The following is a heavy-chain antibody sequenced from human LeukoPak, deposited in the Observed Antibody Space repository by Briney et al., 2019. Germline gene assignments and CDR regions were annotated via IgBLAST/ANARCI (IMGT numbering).Heavy chain of an antibody. CDR3: ARGVYNWNEPSGHWFDP. D-gene: IGHD1-1*01. CDR1: GYSFTSYW. CDR2: IYPGDSDT. Sequence: GESLKISCKGSGYSFTSYWIGWVRQMPGKGLEWMGIIYPGDSDTRYSPSFQGQVTISADKSISTAYLQWSSLKASDTAMYYCARGVYNWNEPSGHWFDPWGQGTLVTVSS. J-gene: IGHJ5*02. V-gene: IGHV5-51*01.